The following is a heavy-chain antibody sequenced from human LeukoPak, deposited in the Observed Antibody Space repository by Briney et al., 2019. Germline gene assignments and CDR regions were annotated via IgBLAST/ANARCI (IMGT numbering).Heavy chain of an antibody. CDR2: IYYSGST. Sequence: PSETLSLTCAVSSYSISSDYYWGWIRQPPGKGLEWIGYIYYSGSTNYNPSLKSRVTISVDTSKNQFSLKLSSVTAADTAVYYCARVGSSGWYNYFDYWGQGTLVTVSS. CDR3: ARVGSSGWYNYFDY. J-gene: IGHJ4*02. CDR1: SYSISSDYY. V-gene: IGHV4-61*01. D-gene: IGHD6-19*01.